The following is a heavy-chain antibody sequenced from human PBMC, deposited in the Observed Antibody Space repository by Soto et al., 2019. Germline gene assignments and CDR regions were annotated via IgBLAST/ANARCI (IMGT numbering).Heavy chain of an antibody. CDR1: GYGFASRY. D-gene: IGHD6-13*01. Sequence: VEVTWEACGYGFASRYRRWVRQAPGQGLEWMALINPYGGSTNYAQKFRGSVTLTMDTSTSTVYREVSSLRSEDTAVYYCARDWAAAGLWGQGTPVTVSS. CDR2: INPYGGST. J-gene: IGHJ4*02. V-gene: IGHV1-46*01. CDR3: ARDWAAAGL.